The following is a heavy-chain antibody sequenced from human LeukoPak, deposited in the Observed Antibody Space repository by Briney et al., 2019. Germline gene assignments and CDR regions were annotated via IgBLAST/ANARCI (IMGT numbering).Heavy chain of an antibody. Sequence: GGSLRLSCATSGFTFSNYAMSWVRQAPGKGLEWVSTISSSGGSTYYADSVKGRFTISRDNSKNTLYLQMNGLRAEDTAVYYCARGVDVCGSYRQYYFDYWGQGTLVTVSS. J-gene: IGHJ4*02. CDR1: GFTFSNYA. CDR3: ARGVDVCGSYRQYYFDY. D-gene: IGHD3-16*02. CDR2: ISSSGGST. V-gene: IGHV3-23*01.